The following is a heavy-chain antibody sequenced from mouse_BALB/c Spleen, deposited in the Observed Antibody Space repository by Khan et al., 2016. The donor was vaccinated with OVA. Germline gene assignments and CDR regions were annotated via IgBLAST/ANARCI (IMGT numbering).Heavy chain of an antibody. V-gene: IGHV5-6-3*01. CDR3: SRDHSLYDALDY. D-gene: IGHD1-2*01. J-gene: IGHJ4*01. CDR2: INTNGGST. Sequence: EVELVESGGGLVQPGGSLKLSCTASGFTFSSYGMSWVRQTPDKRLELVATINTNGGSTYYPDSVKGRFTISRDNAKNTLYLQMSSLKSEDTASYYCSRDHSLYDALDYWGQGTLVTVSS. CDR1: GFTFSSYG.